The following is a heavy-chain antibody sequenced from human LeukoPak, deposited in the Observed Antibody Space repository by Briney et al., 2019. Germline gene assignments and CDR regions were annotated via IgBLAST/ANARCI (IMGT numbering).Heavy chain of an antibody. D-gene: IGHD6-13*01. Sequence: ASVKVSCKASGYTFRHYGISWVRQAPGQGLEWMGWISPYNDNTNYAQKFQGRVTITRDTSASTAYIELSSLRSEDTAVYYCARDRQGLYSSSWYPDAFDIWGQGTMVTVSS. V-gene: IGHV1-18*01. CDR1: GYTFRHYG. CDR3: ARDRQGLYSSSWYPDAFDI. CDR2: ISPYNDNT. J-gene: IGHJ3*02.